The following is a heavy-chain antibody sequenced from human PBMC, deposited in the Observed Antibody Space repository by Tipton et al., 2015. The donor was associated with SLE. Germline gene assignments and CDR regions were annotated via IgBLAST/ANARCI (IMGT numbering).Heavy chain of an antibody. J-gene: IGHJ3*01. CDR3: ARLARDSSGYSDTFEL. Sequence: VQLVQSGAEVKKPGESLKISCKGSGYSFATYWIGWVRQMPGKGLEWMGIVYPADSDSRYSPSFQGQVTISADQSITTAYLQWSSLKASDTAMYYCARLARDSSGYSDTFELWGQGTMVTVSS. CDR2: VYPADSDS. CDR1: GYSFATYW. V-gene: IGHV5-51*01. D-gene: IGHD3-22*01.